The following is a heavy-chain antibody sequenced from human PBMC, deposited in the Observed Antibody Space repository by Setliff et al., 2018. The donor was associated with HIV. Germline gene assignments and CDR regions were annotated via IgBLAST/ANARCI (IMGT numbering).Heavy chain of an antibody. CDR2: IYTSGST. J-gene: IGHJ6*02. D-gene: IGHD3-10*01. CDR3: ASQYYYGSGSYLHYGMDV. CDR1: GGSISSGSYY. V-gene: IGHV4-61*02. Sequence: PSETLSLTCTVSGGSISSGSYYWSWIRRPAGKGLEWIGRIYTSGSTNYNPSLKSRVTISVDTSKNQFSLKLSSVTAADTAVYYCASQYYYGSGSYLHYGMDVWGQGTTVTVSS.